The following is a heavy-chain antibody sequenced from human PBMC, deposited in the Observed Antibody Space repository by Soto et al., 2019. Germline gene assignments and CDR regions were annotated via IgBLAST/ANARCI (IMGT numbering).Heavy chain of an antibody. J-gene: IGHJ6*02. D-gene: IGHD3-3*01. CDR3: AGYYDFWSGYYSSAGMDV. CDR1: GGSISSSSYY. Sequence: QLQLQESGPGLVKPSETLSLTCTVSGGSISSSSYYWGWIRQPPGKGLEWIGSINYSGSTYYNPSLKSRVTISVDTSKNQFSLKLSSVTAADTAVYYCAGYYDFWSGYYSSAGMDVWGQGTTVTVSS. CDR2: INYSGST. V-gene: IGHV4-39*01.